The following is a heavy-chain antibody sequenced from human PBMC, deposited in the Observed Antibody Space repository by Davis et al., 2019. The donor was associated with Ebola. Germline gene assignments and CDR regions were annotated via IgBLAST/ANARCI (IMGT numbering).Heavy chain of an antibody. V-gene: IGHV3-53*01. CDR2: IYSGGST. J-gene: IGHJ5*02. CDR1: GFTVSSNY. D-gene: IGHD6-13*01. CDR3: ARARIAAAPTGWFDP. Sequence: GESLKISCAASGFTVSSNYMSWVRQAPGKGLEWVSVIYSGGSTYYADSVKGRFTISRDNSKNTLYLQMNSLRAEDTAVYYCARARIAAAPTGWFDPWGQGTLVTVSS.